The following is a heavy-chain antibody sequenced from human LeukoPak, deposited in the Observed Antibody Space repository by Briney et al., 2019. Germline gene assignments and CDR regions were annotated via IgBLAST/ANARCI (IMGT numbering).Heavy chain of an antibody. Sequence: PGGSLRLSCAASGFTFSSYSMSWVRQAPGKGLEWVSSISSSSSYIYYADSVKGRFTISRDNAKNSLYLQMNSLRAEDTAVYYCARGTVGAIAPIDYWGQGTLVTASS. V-gene: IGHV3-21*01. CDR2: ISSSSSYI. J-gene: IGHJ4*02. D-gene: IGHD1-26*01. CDR1: GFTFSSYS. CDR3: ARGTVGAIAPIDY.